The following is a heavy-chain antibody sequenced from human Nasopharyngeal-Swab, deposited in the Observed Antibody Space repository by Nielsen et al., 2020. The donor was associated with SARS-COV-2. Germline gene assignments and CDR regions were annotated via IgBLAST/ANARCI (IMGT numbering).Heavy chain of an antibody. V-gene: IGHV3-21*01. J-gene: IGHJ6*02. CDR3: ARDGLDYDFWSAYFMDV. CDR2: ISSSSSYI. Sequence: GVLKISCAASGFTFNNYNFNWVRQAPGKGLEWVSFISSSSSYIYYADSVKGRFTISRDNAKNSLYLQMNSLRAEDTAVYYCARDGLDYDFWSAYFMDVWGHGTTVTVSS. CDR1: GFTFNNYN. D-gene: IGHD3-3*01.